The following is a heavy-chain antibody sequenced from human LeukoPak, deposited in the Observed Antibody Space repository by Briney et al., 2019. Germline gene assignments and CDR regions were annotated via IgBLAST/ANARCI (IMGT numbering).Heavy chain of an antibody. J-gene: IGHJ4*02. CDR3: AASLDILTGLLYY. CDR1: GFTFDDYA. Sequence: GGSLRLSCAASGFTFDDYAMHWVRQAPGKGLEWVSVISGSSTYYADSVKGRFTISRDNSKNTLYLQMNSLRADDTAVYYCAASLDILTGLLYYWGQGTLVTVSS. CDR2: ISGSST. V-gene: IGHV3-23*01. D-gene: IGHD3-9*01.